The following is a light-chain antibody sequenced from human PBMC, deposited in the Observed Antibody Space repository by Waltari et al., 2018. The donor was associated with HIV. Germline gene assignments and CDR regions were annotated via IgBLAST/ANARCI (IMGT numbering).Light chain of an antibody. CDR2: EGS. CDR3: CSYAGSSTWV. CDR1: NSDGGSYNL. J-gene: IGLJ3*02. V-gene: IGLV2-23*01. Sequence: QSALTQPASVSGSPGQAITISCTGTNSDGGSYNLVSWYQQHPGKAPKLMIYEGSKRPSGVSNRFSGSKSGNTASLTISGLQAEDEADYYCCSYAGSSTWVFGGGTKLTVL.